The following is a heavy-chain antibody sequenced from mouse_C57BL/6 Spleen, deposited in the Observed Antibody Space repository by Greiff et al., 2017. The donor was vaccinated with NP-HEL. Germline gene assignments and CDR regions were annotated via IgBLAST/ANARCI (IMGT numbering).Heavy chain of an antibody. CDR2: IDPNSGGT. CDR3: ARGITTVVATPYAMDY. D-gene: IGHD1-1*01. Sequence: QVHVKQPGAELVKPGASVKLSCKASGYTFTSYWMHWVKQRPGRGLEWIGRIDPNSGGTKYNEKFKSKATLTVDKPSSTAYMQLSSLTSEDSAVYYCARGITTVVATPYAMDYWGQGTSVTVSS. CDR1: GYTFTSYW. V-gene: IGHV1-72*01. J-gene: IGHJ4*01.